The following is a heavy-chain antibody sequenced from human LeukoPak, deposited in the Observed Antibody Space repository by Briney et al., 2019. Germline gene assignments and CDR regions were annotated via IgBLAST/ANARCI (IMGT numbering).Heavy chain of an antibody. D-gene: IGHD2-15*01. CDR3: AREPLPYCSGGSCYESAIDY. V-gene: IGHV4-4*07. J-gene: IGHJ4*02. CDR2: IYTSGST. Sequence: PSETLSLTCTVSGGSISSYYWSWIRQPAGKGLEWIGRIYTSGSTNYNPSLKSRVTMSVDTFKNQFSLKLSSVTAADTAVYYCAREPLPYCSGGSCYESAIDYWGQGTLVTVSS. CDR1: GGSISSYY.